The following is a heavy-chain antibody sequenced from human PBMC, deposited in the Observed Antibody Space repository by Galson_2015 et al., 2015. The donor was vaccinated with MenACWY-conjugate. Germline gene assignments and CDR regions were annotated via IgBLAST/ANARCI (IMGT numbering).Heavy chain of an antibody. V-gene: IGHV3-33*08. Sequence: SLRHSCAASGFNFNIYGMHWVRQAPGKGLGWVAIICYDGSNKFYADSVRCRFTISRVNSKSTLFLQMNNLKAEDAALYYCATDQRQNYFDYLGQGTLVTVSS. CDR2: ICYDGSNK. J-gene: IGHJ4*02. CDR1: GFNFNIYG. CDR3: ATDQRQNYFDY.